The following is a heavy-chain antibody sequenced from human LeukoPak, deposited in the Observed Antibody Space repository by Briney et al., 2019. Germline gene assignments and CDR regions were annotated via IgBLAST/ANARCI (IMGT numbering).Heavy chain of an antibody. Sequence: GGSLRLSCAASGFTFSSYWMHWVSQPPGKGLVWVSRIKNDGSTTTYADSVKGRFTVSRDNAKNTLYLQMNSLRAEDTAVYYCARERKYDSNFDYWGQGTLVTVSS. CDR1: GFTFSSYW. J-gene: IGHJ4*02. D-gene: IGHD1-1*01. CDR3: ARERKYDSNFDY. CDR2: IKNDGSTT. V-gene: IGHV3-74*01.